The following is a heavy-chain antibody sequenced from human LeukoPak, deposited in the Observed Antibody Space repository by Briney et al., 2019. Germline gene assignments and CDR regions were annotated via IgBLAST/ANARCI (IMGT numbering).Heavy chain of an antibody. J-gene: IGHJ4*02. D-gene: IGHD6-13*01. CDR1: GFTFSSYD. CDR3: ARGPRAYKYYSSWYFDY. CDR2: IDTGGDT. V-gene: IGHV3-13*01. Sequence: PGGSLRLSCAASGFTFSSYDIHWVRQAIGKGLEWVSGIDTGGDTYYLGSVKGRFTISRENAKNSLYLEMNSLRAGDTAVYYCARGPRAYKYYSSWYFDYWGQGTLVTVSS.